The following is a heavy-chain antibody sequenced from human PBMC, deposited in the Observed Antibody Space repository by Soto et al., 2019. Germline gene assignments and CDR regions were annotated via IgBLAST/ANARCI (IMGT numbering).Heavy chain of an antibody. V-gene: IGHV3-48*03. CDR2: ISSSGNTV. CDR1: RFTFSTYE. Sequence: GGSLRLSCAASRFTFSTYEMNWVRQAPGKGLEWVSYISSSGNTVYYADSVKGRFTISRDNTRNSLYLQMNSLRDEDTALYYCVRYCSTTLCNGVATRTFDYWGQGTLVTVSS. CDR3: VRYCSTTLCNGVATRTFDY. D-gene: IGHD2-2*01. J-gene: IGHJ4*02.